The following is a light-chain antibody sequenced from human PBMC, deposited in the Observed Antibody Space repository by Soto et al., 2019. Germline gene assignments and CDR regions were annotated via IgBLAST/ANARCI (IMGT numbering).Light chain of an antibody. CDR2: GAS. CDR1: QSVSSSY. Sequence: EIVLAPSPGTLSFSPGARATLSSTASQSVSSSYLAWYQQKPGQAPRLLIYGASSRATGIPDRFSGSGSGTDFTLTISRLEPEDFAVYYCQQYGSSPETFGQGTKVDI. J-gene: IGKJ1*01. V-gene: IGKV3-20*01. CDR3: QQYGSSPET.